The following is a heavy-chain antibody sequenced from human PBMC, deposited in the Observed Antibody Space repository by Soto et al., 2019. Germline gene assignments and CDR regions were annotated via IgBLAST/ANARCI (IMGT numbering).Heavy chain of an antibody. CDR2: INHSGST. J-gene: IGHJ4*02. CDR3: ARGGGERANWGY. CDR1: GGSFSGYY. Sequence: PSETLSLTCAVYGGSFSGYYWSWIRQPPGKGLEWIGEINHSGSTNYNPSLKSRVTISVDTSKNQFSLKLSSVTAADTAVYYCARGGGERANWGYWGQGTLVTVSS. D-gene: IGHD3-16*01. V-gene: IGHV4-34*01.